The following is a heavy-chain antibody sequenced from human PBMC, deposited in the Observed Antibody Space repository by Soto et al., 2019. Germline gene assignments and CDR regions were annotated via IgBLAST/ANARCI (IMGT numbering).Heavy chain of an antibody. Sequence: ASVKISCKASGYSFKDHYMHWVRQAPGRGLEWVGIINPSGEHTNYAQQFRGRVAMTRDTSTSTAYMELRSLRSEDTAVYFCARISCKGGSCYFDFDHWGQGTLVTVSS. CDR1: GYSFKDHY. V-gene: IGHV1-46*02. CDR2: INPSGEHT. J-gene: IGHJ4*02. D-gene: IGHD2-15*01. CDR3: ARISCKGGSCYFDFDH.